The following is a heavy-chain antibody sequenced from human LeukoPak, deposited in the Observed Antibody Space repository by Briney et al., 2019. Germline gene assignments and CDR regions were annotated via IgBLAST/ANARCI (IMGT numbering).Heavy chain of an antibody. J-gene: IGHJ4*02. D-gene: IGHD4-17*01. CDR2: INPSGYT. Sequence: ASVKVSCKASGHTFSSNYIHWVRQAPGQGLEWMGIINPSGYTTYAQKFQGRVTMTRDTSTSTVYMELSSLGSEDTAVYYCARDAMSSVTTSPYYFDYWGQGTLVTVSS. V-gene: IGHV1-46*01. CDR1: GHTFSSNY. CDR3: ARDAMSSVTTSPYYFDY.